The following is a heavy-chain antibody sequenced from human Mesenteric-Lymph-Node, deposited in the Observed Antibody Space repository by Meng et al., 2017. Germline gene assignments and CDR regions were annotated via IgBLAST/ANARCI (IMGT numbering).Heavy chain of an antibody. J-gene: IGHJ4*02. V-gene: IGHV3-74*01. CDR2: IKSDGSST. CDR3: ARGRYASVGFDY. D-gene: IGHD2-2*01. Sequence: EVQLVESGGGLVQPGGSLRLSCAASGFTFNSYWMHWVRKAPGKGLVWVSRIKSDGSSTNYADSVKGRFTISRDNAKNMLYLQMNSLRAEDTAVYYCARGRYASVGFDYWGQGTLVTVSS. CDR1: GFTFNSYW.